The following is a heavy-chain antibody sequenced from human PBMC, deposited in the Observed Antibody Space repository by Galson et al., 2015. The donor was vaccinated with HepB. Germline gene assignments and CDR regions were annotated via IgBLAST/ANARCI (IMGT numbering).Heavy chain of an antibody. CDR3: ARGGV. CDR1: GFLFSAHY. J-gene: IGHJ6*04. CDR2: IRNKASSHKT. Sequence: SLRLSCAASGFLFSAHYMDWARQAPGTGLELVARIRNKASSHKTDYSASVKCRFTISRDDSQNSVYLQMNSLKIEYPAVYYFARGGVWGKGATVTGSS. V-gene: IGHV3-72*01.